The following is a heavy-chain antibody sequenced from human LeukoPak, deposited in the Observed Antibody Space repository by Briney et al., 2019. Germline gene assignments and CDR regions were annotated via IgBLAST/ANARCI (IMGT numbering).Heavy chain of an antibody. D-gene: IGHD3-16*01. Sequence: PGGSLRLSCAASGFTFSNAWMSWVRQAPGKGLESVGRIKSQTDGGTTDYAAPVKGRFTISRDDSKNTLYLQMSILKTEDTAMYYCTTGGGTSDYWGQGTLVTVSS. CDR2: IKSQTDGGTT. CDR3: TTGGGTSDY. CDR1: GFTFSNAW. V-gene: IGHV3-15*01. J-gene: IGHJ4*02.